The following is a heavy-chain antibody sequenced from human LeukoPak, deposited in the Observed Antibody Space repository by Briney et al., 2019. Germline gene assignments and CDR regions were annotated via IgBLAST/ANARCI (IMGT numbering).Heavy chain of an antibody. D-gene: IGHD3-16*01. V-gene: IGHV4-34*01. CDR1: GGSFSGYY. Sequence: SETLSLTCAVYGGSFSGYYWSWIRPPPGKGLEWIGEINHSGSTNYNPSLKSRVTISVDTSQNQFSLKLSSVTAADTAVYYWARARPFGASLRYYYYYYMDVWGKGTTVTVSS. J-gene: IGHJ6*03. CDR2: INHSGST. CDR3: ARARPFGASLRYYYYYYMDV.